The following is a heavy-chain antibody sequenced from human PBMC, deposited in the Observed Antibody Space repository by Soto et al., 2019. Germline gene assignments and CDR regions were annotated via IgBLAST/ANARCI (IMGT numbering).Heavy chain of an antibody. J-gene: IGHJ4*02. D-gene: IGHD2-15*01. CDR2: SYYSGST. CDR3: ASEHGLLHFDY. CDR1: GGSISSGGYY. Sequence: QVQLQESGPGLVKPSQTLSLTCTVSGGSISSGGYYWSWLRQHPGKGLEWIGYSYYSGSTYYNPSLKSRVTITVDTSKNQFFLKVSSVTAADTAVYYRASEHGLLHFDYWGQGTLVTVSS. V-gene: IGHV4-31*03.